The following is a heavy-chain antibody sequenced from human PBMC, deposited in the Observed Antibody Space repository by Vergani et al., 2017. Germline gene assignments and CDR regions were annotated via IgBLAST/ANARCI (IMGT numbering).Heavy chain of an antibody. D-gene: IGHD6-13*01. J-gene: IGHJ4*02. V-gene: IGHV2-26*01. CDR3: ARSIAAASYYFDY. Sequence: QVTLKESGPVLVKPTETLTLTCTVSGFSLSNARMGVSWLRQPPGKALEWLAHIFSNDEKSYSTSLKSRLTISKDTSKSQVVLTMTNMDPVDTATYYCARSIAAASYYFDYWGQGSLVTVSS. CDR2: IFSNDEK. CDR1: GFSLSNARMG.